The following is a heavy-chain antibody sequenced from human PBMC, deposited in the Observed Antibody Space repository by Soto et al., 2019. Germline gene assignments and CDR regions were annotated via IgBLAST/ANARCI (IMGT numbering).Heavy chain of an antibody. CDR1: GFTFSSYA. CDR3: ARDYYDSSGYYYTGY. V-gene: IGHV3-30-3*01. CDR2: ISYDGSNK. Sequence: GGSLRLSCAASGFTFSSYAMHWVRQAPGKGLEWVAVISYDGSNKYYADSVKGRFTISRDNSKNTLYLQMNSLRAEDTAVYYCARDYYDSSGYYYTGYWGQGTLVTVSS. J-gene: IGHJ4*02. D-gene: IGHD3-22*01.